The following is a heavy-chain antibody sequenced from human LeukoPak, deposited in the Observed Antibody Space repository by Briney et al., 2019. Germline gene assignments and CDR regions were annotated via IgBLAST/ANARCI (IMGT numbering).Heavy chain of an antibody. CDR3: ARVDSSGWLGFDP. J-gene: IGHJ5*02. CDR2: ISYDGSNK. Sequence: GGSLRLSCAASGFTFSSYATHWVRQAPGKGLEWVAVISYDGSNKYYADSVKGRFTISRDNSKSTLYLQMNSLRAEDTAVYYCARVDSSGWLGFDPWGQGTLVTVSS. CDR1: GFTFSSYA. V-gene: IGHV3-30*01. D-gene: IGHD6-19*01.